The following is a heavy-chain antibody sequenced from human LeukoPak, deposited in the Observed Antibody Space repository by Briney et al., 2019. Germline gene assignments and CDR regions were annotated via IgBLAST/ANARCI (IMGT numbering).Heavy chain of an antibody. CDR2: ISAYNGNT. J-gene: IGHJ5*02. CDR3: ARAHYYDSSGYYRRWFDP. Sequence: ASVKVSCKAPGYTFTSYGISWVRQAPGQGLEWMGWISAYNGNTNYAQKLQGRVTMTTDTSTSTAYMELRSLRSDDTAVYYCARAHYYDSSGYYRRWFDPWGQGTLVTVSS. D-gene: IGHD3-22*01. V-gene: IGHV1-18*01. CDR1: GYTFTSYG.